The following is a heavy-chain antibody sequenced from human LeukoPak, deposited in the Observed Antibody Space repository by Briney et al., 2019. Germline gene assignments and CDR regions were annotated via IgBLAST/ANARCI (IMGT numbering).Heavy chain of an antibody. CDR2: ISPSGDRT. CDR1: GLTFGDYA. D-gene: IGHD3-22*01. V-gene: IGHV3-23*01. J-gene: IGHJ4*02. Sequence: GGSLRLSCIVSGLTFGDYAMSWVRQAPGKGLEWVSFISPSGDRTSNADSVEGRFTISRDNPRNTLYLQMNSLRDEDTAVYYCAIMHGYYDGSGYWVQWGQGTLVTVSS. CDR3: AIMHGYYDGSGYWVQ.